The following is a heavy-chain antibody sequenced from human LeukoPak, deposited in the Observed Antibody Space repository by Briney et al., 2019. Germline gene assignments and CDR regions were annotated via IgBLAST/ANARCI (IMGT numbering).Heavy chain of an antibody. CDR2: IYYSGST. Sequence: SETLSLTCTVSGGSISSYYWSWIRQPPGKGLEWIGYIYYSGSTNYDPSLKSRVTISVDTSKNQFSLKLSSVTAADTAVYYCARSRDYYYYYYMDVWGKGTTVTISS. J-gene: IGHJ6*03. V-gene: IGHV4-59*01. CDR3: ARSRDYYYYYYMDV. CDR1: GGSISSYY. D-gene: IGHD2-21*02.